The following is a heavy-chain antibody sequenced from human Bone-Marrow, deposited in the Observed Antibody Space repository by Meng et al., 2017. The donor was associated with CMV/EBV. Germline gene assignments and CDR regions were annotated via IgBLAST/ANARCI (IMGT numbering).Heavy chain of an antibody. CDR3: ASVDYVWGSYRYTASTSDY. CDR1: GFTFSSYS. J-gene: IGHJ4*02. CDR2: ISSSSSYI. D-gene: IGHD3-16*02. V-gene: IGHV3-21*01. Sequence: GESLKISCAASGFTFSSYSMNWVHQAPGKGLEWVSSISSSSSYIYYADSVKGRFTISRDNAKNSLYLQMNSLRAEDTAVYYCASVDYVWGSYRYTASTSDYWGQGTLVTVSS.